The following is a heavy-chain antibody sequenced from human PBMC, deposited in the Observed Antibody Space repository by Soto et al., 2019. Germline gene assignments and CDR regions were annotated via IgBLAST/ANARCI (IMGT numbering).Heavy chain of an antibody. D-gene: IGHD2-8*01. CDR3: ARQHCTNVVCYTRGDAFDI. CDR1: GYTFTSYG. J-gene: IGHJ3*02. CDR2: ISAYNGNT. V-gene: IGHV1-18*01. Sequence: QVQLVQSGAEVKKPGASVKVSCKASGYTFTSYGISWVRQAPGQGLEWMGWISAYNGNTNYAQKLQGRVTMTTDTSTSTAYMELRSLRSDDTAVYYCARQHCTNVVCYTRGDAFDIWGQGTMVTVSS.